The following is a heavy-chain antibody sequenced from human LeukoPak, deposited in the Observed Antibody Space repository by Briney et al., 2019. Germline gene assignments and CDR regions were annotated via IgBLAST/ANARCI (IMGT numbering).Heavy chain of an antibody. V-gene: IGHV3-48*04. CDR1: GFTFSDYN. J-gene: IGHJ4*02. Sequence: VQPGGSLILSCIASGFTFSDYNMNWVRQGPGKGLEWVSYISVTSSTIYYADSVKGRFTVSRDNTKNSLFLQVSSLRVDDTAVYYCARSRGKGVNYYFDLWGQGTLVTVSS. CDR3: ARSRGKGVNYYFDL. CDR2: ISVTSSTI. D-gene: IGHD3-10*01.